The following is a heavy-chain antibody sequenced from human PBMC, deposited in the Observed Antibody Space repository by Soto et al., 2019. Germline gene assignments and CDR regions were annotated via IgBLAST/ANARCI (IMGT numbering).Heavy chain of an antibody. Sequence: GGSLRLSCAASGFIFSNFAMSWVRQAPGKGLEWVSAISGSGGATWYADSVRGRLTISRDNSKNTLYLQVSSLRAEGTAVYYCARDRAFPRDTFDYWGRGTLVTVS. CDR2: ISGSGGAT. J-gene: IGHJ4*02. CDR3: ARDRAFPRDTFDY. CDR1: GFIFSNFA. V-gene: IGHV3-23*01.